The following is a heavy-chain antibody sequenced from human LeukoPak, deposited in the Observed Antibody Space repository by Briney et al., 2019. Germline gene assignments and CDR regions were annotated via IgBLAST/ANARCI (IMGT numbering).Heavy chain of an antibody. J-gene: IGHJ5*02. Sequence: ASVKVSCKASGYTFTGYYMHWVRQAPGQGLEWMGWINPNSGGTDYAQKFQGRVTMTRDTSISTAYMELSRLRSDDTAVYYCARNPVLRYFDWLPNWFAPWGQGTLVTVSS. D-gene: IGHD3-9*01. CDR3: ARNPVLRYFDWLPNWFAP. CDR1: GYTFTGYY. CDR2: INPNSGGT. V-gene: IGHV1-2*02.